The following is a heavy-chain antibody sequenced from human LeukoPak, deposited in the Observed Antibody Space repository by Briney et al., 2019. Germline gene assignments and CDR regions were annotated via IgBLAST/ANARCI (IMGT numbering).Heavy chain of an antibody. J-gene: IGHJ5*02. D-gene: IGHD6-13*01. CDR1: GFIFSTYS. V-gene: IGHV3-21*01. CDR2: ISDDGNYI. CDR3: ASDPHSAAANWFDP. Sequence: PGGSLRLSCAASGFIFSTYSMNWVRQAPGKGLEWGSSISDDGNYIYYGDSVKGRFTISRDNANNSLDLQMHSLRAEDTAVYYCASDPHSAAANWFDPWXXGTLVTVSS.